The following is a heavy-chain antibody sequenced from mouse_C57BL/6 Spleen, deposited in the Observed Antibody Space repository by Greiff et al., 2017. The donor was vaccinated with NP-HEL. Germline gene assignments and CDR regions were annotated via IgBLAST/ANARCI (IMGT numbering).Heavy chain of an antibody. CDR2: INPSNGGT. V-gene: IGHV1-53*01. Sequence: QVHVKQPGTELVKPGASVKLSCKASGYTFTSYWMHWVKQRPGQGLEWIGNINPSNGGTNYNEKFKSKATLTVDKSSSTAYMQLSSLTSEDSAVYYCARRNDYDDGLDYWGQGTTLTVSS. CDR1: GYTFTSYW. D-gene: IGHD2-4*01. CDR3: ARRNDYDDGLDY. J-gene: IGHJ2*01.